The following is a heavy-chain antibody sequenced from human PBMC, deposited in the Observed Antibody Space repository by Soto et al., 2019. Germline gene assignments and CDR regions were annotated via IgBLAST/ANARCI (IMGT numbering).Heavy chain of an antibody. CDR1: GFTFGFSS. V-gene: IGHV3-21*01. CDR2: ISSSSDYI. D-gene: IGHD6-19*01. Sequence: SLRLSCAASGFTFGFSSMNWVRQAPGKGLEWVSSISSSSDYIYYADSVKGRFTVSRDNAKNALYLQMNSLRAEDTAVYYCARDGSGWSRDCWGQGTPVT. CDR3: ARDGSGWSRDC. J-gene: IGHJ4*02.